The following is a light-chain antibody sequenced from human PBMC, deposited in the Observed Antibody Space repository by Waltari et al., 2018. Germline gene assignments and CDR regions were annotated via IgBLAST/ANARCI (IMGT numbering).Light chain of an antibody. V-gene: IGLV2-14*01. J-gene: IGLJ1*01. CDR3: SSDTISSTFV. Sequence: QSALTQPASVSGSPGQSITISCTGTSRDVGGYNYVSWYQQPPGKAPKLMIYDVSKRPAGVSHRCSGSKSGTTASLTISGLQAEDEADYSCSSDTISSTFVFGTGNKVPVL. CDR2: DVS. CDR1: SRDVGGYNY.